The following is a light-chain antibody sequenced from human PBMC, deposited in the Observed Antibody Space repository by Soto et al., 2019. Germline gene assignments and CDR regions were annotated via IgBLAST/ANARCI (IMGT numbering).Light chain of an antibody. CDR1: XSVSSY. CDR2: DAS. V-gene: IGKV3-11*01. CDR3: QQRSNWPST. Sequence: EIVLTQSPXTLXLSPGXXAXXXXRXSXSVSSYLAWYQQKPGQAPRLLIYDASKRAPGIPARFTGSGSGTDFTLTISSLEPEDFAVYFCQQRSNWPSTFGGGTKVEI. J-gene: IGKJ4*01.